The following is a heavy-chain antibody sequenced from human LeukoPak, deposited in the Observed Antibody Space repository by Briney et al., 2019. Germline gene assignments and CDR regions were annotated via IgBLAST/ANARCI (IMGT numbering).Heavy chain of an antibody. CDR1: GGSISSGDYY. J-gene: IGHJ3*02. Sequence: TASETLSLTCTVSGGSISSGDYYWSWIRQPPGKGLEWIGYIYYSGSTYYNPSLKSRVTISVDTSKNQFSLKLSSVTAADTAVYYCAREGTHDAFDIRGQGTMVTVSS. CDR2: IYYSGST. D-gene: IGHD1-14*01. CDR3: AREGTHDAFDI. V-gene: IGHV4-30-4*08.